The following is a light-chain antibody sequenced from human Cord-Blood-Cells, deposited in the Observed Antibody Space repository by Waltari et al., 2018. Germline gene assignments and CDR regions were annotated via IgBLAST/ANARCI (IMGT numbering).Light chain of an antibody. J-gene: IGKJ1*01. Sequence: DIQMTQSPSTLSASVGDRVTITCRASQSISSWLAWYQQKPGKDPKLLIDEACSVESGVPSRFSGSGSGTEFTLTNSSLQPDDFATYYCQQYNSYSGTFGQGTKVEIK. CDR2: EAC. CDR3: QQYNSYSGT. CDR1: QSISSW. V-gene: IGKV1-5*01.